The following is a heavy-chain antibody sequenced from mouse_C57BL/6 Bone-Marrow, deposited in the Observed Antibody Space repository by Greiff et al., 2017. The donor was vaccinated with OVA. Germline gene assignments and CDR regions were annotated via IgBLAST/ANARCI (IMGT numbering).Heavy chain of an antibody. J-gene: IGHJ4*01. CDR2: INYDGSST. CDR1: GFTFSDYY. Sequence: EVHLVESEGGLVQPGSSMKLSCTASGFTFSDYYMAWVRQVPEKGLEWVANINYDGSSTYYLDSLKSRFIISRDNAKNILYLQMSRLKSEDTATYYCARAAIYYDYNYYAMDYWGQGTSVTVSS. CDR3: ARAAIYYDYNYYAMDY. D-gene: IGHD2-4*01. V-gene: IGHV5-16*01.